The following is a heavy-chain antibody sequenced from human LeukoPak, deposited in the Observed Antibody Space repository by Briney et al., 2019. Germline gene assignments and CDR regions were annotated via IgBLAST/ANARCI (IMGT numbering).Heavy chain of an antibody. CDR1: GGSISTSY. CDR3: AAGTQTKTLIN. V-gene: IGHV4-4*07. J-gene: IGHJ4*02. CDR2: MYAGSGET. D-gene: IGHD3-16*01. Sequence: SETLSLTCTVSGGSISTSYLTWIRQPAGKGLEWIGRMYAGSGETNYNPTLKSRVTISLDTSKNQFSLRLTSVSAADTAVYYCAAGTQTKTLINWGQGTLVTVSS.